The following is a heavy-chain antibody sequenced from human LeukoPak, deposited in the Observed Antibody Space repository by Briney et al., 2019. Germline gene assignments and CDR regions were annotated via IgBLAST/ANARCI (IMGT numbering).Heavy chain of an antibody. J-gene: IGHJ4*02. CDR2: MNPNSGNT. CDR3: ARGLGYVGGCELDY. CDR1: GYTFTSYD. D-gene: IGHD2-15*01. V-gene: IGHV1-8*01. Sequence: GASVKVSCKASGYTFTSYDINWVRQATGQGLEWMGWMNPNSGNTGYAQKFQGRVTMTRNTSISTAYMELRSLRSDDTAVYYCARGLGYVGGCELDYWGQGTLVTVSS.